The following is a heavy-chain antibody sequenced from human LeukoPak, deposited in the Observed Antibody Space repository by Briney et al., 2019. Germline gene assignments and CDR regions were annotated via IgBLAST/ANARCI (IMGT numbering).Heavy chain of an antibody. D-gene: IGHD3-3*01. V-gene: IGHV4-61*02. Sequence: SEALSLTCTVSGGSISSGSYYWSWIRQPAGKGLEWIGRIYTSGSTNYNPSLKSRVTISVDTSKNQFSLKLSSVTAADTAVYYCARDRISDEALGYWGQGTLVTVSS. J-gene: IGHJ4*02. CDR1: GGSISSGSYY. CDR3: ARDRISDEALGY. CDR2: IYTSGST.